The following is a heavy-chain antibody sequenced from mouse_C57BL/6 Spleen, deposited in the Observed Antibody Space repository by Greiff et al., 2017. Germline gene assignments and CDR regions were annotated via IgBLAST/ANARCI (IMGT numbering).Heavy chain of an antibody. CDR1: GYAFSSSW. D-gene: IGHD1-1*01. CDR2: IYPGDGDT. V-gene: IGHV1-82*01. Sequence: VQLQQSGPELVKPGASVKISCKASGYAFSSSWMNWVKQRPGKGLEWIGRIYPGDGDTNYNGKFKGKATLTADKSSSTAYMQLSSLTSEDSAVYFCARSDDYYGSSPYFDYWGKGTTLTVSS. CDR3: ARSDDYYGSSPYFDY. J-gene: IGHJ2*01.